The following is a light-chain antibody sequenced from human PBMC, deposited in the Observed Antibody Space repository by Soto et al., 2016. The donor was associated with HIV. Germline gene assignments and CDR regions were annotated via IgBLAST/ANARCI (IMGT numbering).Light chain of an antibody. CDR3: LQDYSYPYT. CDR2: AAS. J-gene: IGKJ2*01. CDR1: QAIRSD. Sequence: AIQMTQSPSSLSASIGDRVAITCRASQAIRSDLAWYQQKPGKAPKLLIYAASILPTGVPSRFSGSASGTDFTLTISSLQPEDSASYFCLQDYSYPYTFGQGTKLEIK. V-gene: IGKV1-6*01.